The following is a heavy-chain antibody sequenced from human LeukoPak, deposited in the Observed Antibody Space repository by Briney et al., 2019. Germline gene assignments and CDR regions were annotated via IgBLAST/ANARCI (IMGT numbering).Heavy chain of an antibody. CDR3: ARVVRNHGHNWFDP. CDR1: GGSFSGYY. J-gene: IGHJ5*02. D-gene: IGHD1-14*01. Sequence: SETLSLTCAVYGGSFSGYYWSWIRQPPGKGLEWIGEINHSGSTNYNPSLKSRVTISVDTSKNQFSLKLSSVTAADTAVYYCARVVRNHGHNWFDPWGQGTLVTVSS. V-gene: IGHV4-34*01. CDR2: INHSGST.